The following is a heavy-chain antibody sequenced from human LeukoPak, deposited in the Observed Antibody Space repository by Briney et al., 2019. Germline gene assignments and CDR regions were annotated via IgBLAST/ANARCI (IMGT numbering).Heavy chain of an antibody. V-gene: IGHV3-9*01. CDR2: ISWNSGSI. D-gene: IGHD4-17*01. Sequence: QPGRSLRLSCAASGFTFDDYAMHWVRQAPGKGLEWVSGISWNSGSIGYADSVKGRFTISRDNAKNSLYLQMNCLRAEDTALYYCAKATLYGDYGFDYWGQGTLVTVSS. CDR3: AKATLYGDYGFDY. J-gene: IGHJ4*02. CDR1: GFTFDDYA.